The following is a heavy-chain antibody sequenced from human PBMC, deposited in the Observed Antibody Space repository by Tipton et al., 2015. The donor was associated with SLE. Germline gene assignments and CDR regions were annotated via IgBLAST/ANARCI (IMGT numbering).Heavy chain of an antibody. Sequence: GLVKPSQTLSLTCSVSGGSVTNYYWSWIRQSPGKGMEWIGYVYYTGNTNYNPSLKSRVTISVDTSKNQFSLKLSSVTAADTAVYYCAKGLGAYSSGWRYYYYYMDVWGKGTTVTVSS. CDR1: GGSVTNYY. J-gene: IGHJ6*03. CDR2: VYYTGNT. CDR3: AKGLGAYSSGWRYYYYYMDV. V-gene: IGHV4-59*02. D-gene: IGHD6-19*01.